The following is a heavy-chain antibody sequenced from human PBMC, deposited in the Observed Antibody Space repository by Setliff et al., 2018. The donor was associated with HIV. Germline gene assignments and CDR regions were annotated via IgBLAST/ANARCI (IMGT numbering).Heavy chain of an antibody. CDR3: ARGISRDIYGYYRDEYFQH. Sequence: ASVKVSCKASGTNLDSFVITWVRQASGQGLEWMGGISPYNGDTRYAQKFQGRVTLTTDTTTSTAYLEVRTLRSDDTAVYYCARGISRDIYGYYRDEYFQHWGQGTLVTVSS. CDR1: GTNLDSFV. CDR2: ISPYNGDT. J-gene: IGHJ1*01. V-gene: IGHV1-18*01. D-gene: IGHD3-22*01.